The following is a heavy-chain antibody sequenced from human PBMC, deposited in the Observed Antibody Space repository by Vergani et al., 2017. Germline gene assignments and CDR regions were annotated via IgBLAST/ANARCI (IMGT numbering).Heavy chain of an antibody. J-gene: IGHJ5*02. V-gene: IGHV7-4-1*02. CDR2: INTNTGNP. CDR1: GDTFIDYY. D-gene: IGHD2-2*03. CDR3: ARRLGYCSSTSCLNWFDP. Sequence: QVQLVQSGAEVKKPGASVKVSCKTSGDTFIDYYMHWVRQAPGQGLEWMGWINTNTGNPTYAPGFTGRFVFSLDTSVSTTYLHISSLEPEDTAVYYCARRLGYCSSTSCLNWFDPWGQGTLVTVSS.